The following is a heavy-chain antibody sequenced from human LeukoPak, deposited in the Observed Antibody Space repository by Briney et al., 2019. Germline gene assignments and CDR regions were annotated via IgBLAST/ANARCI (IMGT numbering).Heavy chain of an antibody. CDR1: GFTFSSYG. CDR3: VKAAPGTAMVFDY. Sequence: GRSLRLSCAASGFTFSSYGMHWVRQAPGKGLEWVAVISYDGSNKYYADSVKGRFTISRDNSKNTLYLQMSSLRAEDTAVYYCVKAAPGTAMVFDYWGQGTLVTVSS. D-gene: IGHD5-18*01. J-gene: IGHJ4*02. CDR2: ISYDGSNK. V-gene: IGHV3-30*18.